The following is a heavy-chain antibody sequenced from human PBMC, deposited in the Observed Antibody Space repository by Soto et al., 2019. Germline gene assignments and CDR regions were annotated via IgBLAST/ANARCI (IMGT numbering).Heavy chain of an antibody. CDR1: GYTFTKHY. V-gene: IGHV1-46*01. Sequence: GASVKVSCKASGYTFTKHYIHWVRQAPGQGLEWMGIINPSGGAPNYAQMLQERVTITRDTSASTAYMELSSLRSEDTAAYYCARDLGGWPDYWGQGTLVTVSS. CDR3: ARDLGGWPDY. CDR2: INPSGGAP. J-gene: IGHJ4*02. D-gene: IGHD2-15*01.